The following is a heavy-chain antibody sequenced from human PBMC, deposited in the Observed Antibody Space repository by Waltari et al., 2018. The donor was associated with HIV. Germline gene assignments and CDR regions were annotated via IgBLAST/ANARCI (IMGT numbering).Heavy chain of an antibody. V-gene: IGHV3-21*03. J-gene: IGHJ4*02. D-gene: IGHD3-16*02. CDR3: AGGGYDYAWGTYRPFDY. CDR2: ISSVGSYI. Sequence: EVQLVESGGGLVKPGGSLRLSCAASGFPFSIYNMTWVRQAPGTGLEWVSSISSVGSYIYYPDSFKGRFTISRDNAKNSLYLQMNSLRAEDTAVYYCAGGGYDYAWGTYRPFDYWGQGTLVTVSS. CDR1: GFPFSIYN.